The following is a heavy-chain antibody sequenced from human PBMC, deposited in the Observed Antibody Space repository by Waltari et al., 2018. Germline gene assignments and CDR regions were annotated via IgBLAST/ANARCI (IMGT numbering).Heavy chain of an antibody. J-gene: IGHJ4*02. CDR3: ARGLRRAHNPMLVDY. V-gene: IGHV1-69*01. D-gene: IGHD1-1*01. Sequence: QVQLVQSGAEVKKPGASVKVSCKASGYTFTSYDINWVRQATGQGLEWMGGIIPIFGTANYAQKFQGRVTITADESTSTAYMELSSLRSEDTAVYYCARGLRRAHNPMLVDYWGQGTLVTVSS. CDR1: GYTFTSYD. CDR2: IIPIFGTA.